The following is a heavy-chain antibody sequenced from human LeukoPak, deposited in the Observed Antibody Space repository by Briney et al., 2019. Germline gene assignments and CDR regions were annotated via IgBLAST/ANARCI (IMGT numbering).Heavy chain of an antibody. D-gene: IGHD2/OR15-2a*01. Sequence: GGSLTLSCAASGFSFRSYAMHWVRQAPGKWLEWVAFISYDGSTKYFADSVKGRFTISRDNSKNTVFLQMNSLRAEDTAVYYCARDLSEKYSIDYWGQGTLVTVSS. V-gene: IGHV3-33*05. J-gene: IGHJ4*02. CDR3: ARDLSEKYSIDY. CDR1: GFSFRSYA. CDR2: ISYDGSTK.